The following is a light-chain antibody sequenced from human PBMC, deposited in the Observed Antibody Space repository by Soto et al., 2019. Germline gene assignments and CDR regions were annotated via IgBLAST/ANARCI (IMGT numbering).Light chain of an antibody. J-gene: IGLJ2*01. CDR3: CSYAGDLAL. V-gene: IGLV2-11*01. CDR2: DVS. CDR1: SSDFGSYNR. Sequence: QSALTQPPSVSGSPGQSVTISCTGTSSDFGSYNRVSWYQQHPGKAPKLMISDVSKRPSGVPDRFSGSKSGNTASLTISGLQAEDEADYYCCSYAGDLALFGGGTKVTVL.